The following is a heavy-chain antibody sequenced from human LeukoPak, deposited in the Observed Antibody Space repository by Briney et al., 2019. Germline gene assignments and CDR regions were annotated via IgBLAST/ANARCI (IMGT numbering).Heavy chain of an antibody. V-gene: IGHV3-66*02. CDR3: ARDSDWAYFDY. CDR1: GFTVSSNY. Sequence: GGSLRLSCAASGFTVSSNYMSWVRQAPGKGLEWVSVIYSGGSTYYPDSVKGRFTISRDNSKNTLYLQMNSLRAEDTAVYYCARDSDWAYFDYWGQGTLVTVSS. CDR2: IYSGGST. D-gene: IGHD3-9*01. J-gene: IGHJ4*02.